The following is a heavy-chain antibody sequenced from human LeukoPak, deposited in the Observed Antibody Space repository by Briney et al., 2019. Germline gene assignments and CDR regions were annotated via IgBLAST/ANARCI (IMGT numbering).Heavy chain of an antibody. CDR2: MSYDGSHK. V-gene: IGHV3-30*03. D-gene: IGHD6-19*01. Sequence: GGSLRLSCAASGFNFSSYGMHWVRQAPGKGLEWVAVMSYDGSHKYYVDSVKGRFTISRDNSKNTLYLQMNSLRAEDTAVYYCARDGAHSSGYTPGVFVWGQGTLVTVSS. J-gene: IGHJ4*02. CDR3: ARDGAHSSGYTPGVFV. CDR1: GFNFSSYG.